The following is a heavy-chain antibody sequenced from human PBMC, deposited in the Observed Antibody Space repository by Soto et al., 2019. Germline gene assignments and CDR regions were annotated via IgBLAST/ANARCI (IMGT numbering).Heavy chain of an antibody. CDR2: IKQDGSEK. CDR3: ARAVGLGGGRDWFDP. Sequence: EVQLVESGGGLVQPGGSLRLSCAASGFTFSSYWMSWVRQAPGKGLEWVANIKQDGSEKYYVDSVKGRVTISSDNAKNPLYLQMNSLRAESTAVYYCARAVGLGGGRDWFDPWGQGTLVTVSS. J-gene: IGHJ5*02. D-gene: IGHD3-10*01. V-gene: IGHV3-7*03. CDR1: GFTFSSYW.